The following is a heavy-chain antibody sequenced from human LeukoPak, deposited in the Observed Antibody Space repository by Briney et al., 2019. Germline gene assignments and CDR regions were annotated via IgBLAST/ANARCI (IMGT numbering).Heavy chain of an antibody. V-gene: IGHV3-23*01. CDR2: ISGSGGST. CDR3: AKDAVAVAGRGSHFDY. Sequence: PGGSLRLSCAASGFTFSSYAMSWVRQAPGKGLEWVSAISGSGGSTYYADSVKGRFTISRDNSKNTLYLQMNSLRAEDTAVYYWAKDAVAVAGRGSHFDYWGQGTLVTVSS. D-gene: IGHD6-19*01. J-gene: IGHJ4*02. CDR1: GFTFSSYA.